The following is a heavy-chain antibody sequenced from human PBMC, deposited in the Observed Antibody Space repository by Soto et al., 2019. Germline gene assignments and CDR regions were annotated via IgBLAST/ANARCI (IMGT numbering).Heavy chain of an antibody. J-gene: IGHJ4*02. V-gene: IGHV4-30-4*01. CDR1: GDSISSGDYS. Sequence: LSETLSLTCTVSGDSISSGDYSWNWIRQPPGKGLEWIGYIYHSGNTHYSPSLKSRVTISVDRSRNQFSLKLSSVTAADTAVYYCARGNVLYSSSWLDYWGQGTLVTVSS. D-gene: IGHD6-6*01. CDR2: IYHSGNT. CDR3: ARGNVLYSSSWLDY.